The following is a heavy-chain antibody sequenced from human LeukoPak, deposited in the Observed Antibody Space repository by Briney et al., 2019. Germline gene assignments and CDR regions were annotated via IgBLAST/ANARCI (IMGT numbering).Heavy chain of an antibody. D-gene: IGHD5-24*01. CDR3: ARDRRDGYTLLDY. V-gene: IGHV3-23*01. J-gene: IGHJ4*02. Sequence: GGSLRLSCAASGFTFSSYAMSWVRQAPGKGLEWVSAISGSGGSTYYADSVKGRFTISRDNSKNTRYLQMNSLRAEDTAMYYCARDRRDGYTLLDYWGQGTLVTVSS. CDR1: GFTFSSYA. CDR2: ISGSGGST.